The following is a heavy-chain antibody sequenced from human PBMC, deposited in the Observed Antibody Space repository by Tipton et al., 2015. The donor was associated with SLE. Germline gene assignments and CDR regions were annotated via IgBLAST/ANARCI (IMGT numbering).Heavy chain of an antibody. Sequence: LRLSCTVSGGSVSSPIDYWSWIRQSPGKGLEWIGSIYDRGSTNYNPSLKSRATISVDTSKNQVSLRLTSVTAADTAVYTCARHYNLFSAFDSWGQGTLVTVSS. CDR1: GGSVSSPIDY. V-gene: IGHV4-61*01. J-gene: IGHJ4*02. CDR2: IYDRGST. CDR3: ARHYNLFSAFDS. D-gene: IGHD3-3*01.